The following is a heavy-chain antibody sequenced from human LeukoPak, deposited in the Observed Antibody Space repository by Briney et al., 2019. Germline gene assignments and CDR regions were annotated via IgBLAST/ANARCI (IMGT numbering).Heavy chain of an antibody. D-gene: IGHD1-26*01. CDR1: GGSISSGDYY. CDR2: IYYSGST. J-gene: IGHJ4*02. Sequence: NPSETLSLTCTVSGGSISSGDYYWSWIRQPPGKGLEWIGYIYYSGSTYYNPSLKSRVTISVDTSKNQFSLKLSSVTAADTAVYYCARVRPPLGEFDYWGQGTLVTVSS. V-gene: IGHV4-30-4*08. CDR3: ARVRPPLGEFDY.